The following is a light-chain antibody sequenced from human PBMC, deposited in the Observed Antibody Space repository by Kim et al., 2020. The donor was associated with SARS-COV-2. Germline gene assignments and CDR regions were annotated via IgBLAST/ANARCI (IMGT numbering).Light chain of an antibody. Sequence: FAPGERAPLSCRASQSVNTYLVWYQQKPGQAPRLLIYGASSRATGIPDRFSGSGSGADFTLTISRLEPEDFALYYCQQHGSSPWTFGQGTKVDIK. V-gene: IGKV3-20*01. CDR2: GAS. CDR3: QQHGSSPWT. CDR1: QSVNTY. J-gene: IGKJ1*01.